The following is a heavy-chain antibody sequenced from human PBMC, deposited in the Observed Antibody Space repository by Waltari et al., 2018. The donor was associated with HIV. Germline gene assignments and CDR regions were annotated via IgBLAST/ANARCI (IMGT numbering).Heavy chain of an antibody. V-gene: IGHV3-30*01. J-gene: IGHJ5*02. Sequence: QVHLVESGGGVVQPGRSLRLSCAASGFTFSSYALHWVRQAPGKGIEWVALISYDGSNKFYGDSVKGRFTISRDNSKNTLYLQMNSLRAEDTSVYYCARDTGYCSFGSCSYNWLDPWGQGTLVSVSS. CDR3: ARDTGYCSFGSCSYNWLDP. CDR2: ISYDGSNK. D-gene: IGHD2-15*01. CDR1: GFTFSSYA.